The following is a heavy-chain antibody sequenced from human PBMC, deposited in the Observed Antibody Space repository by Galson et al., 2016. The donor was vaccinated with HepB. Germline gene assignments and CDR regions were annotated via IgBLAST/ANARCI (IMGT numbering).Heavy chain of an antibody. Sequence: QSGAEVKKPGESLKISCKGSGYSFATYWIGWVRQMPGRGLEWMAIIYPIDSNTAYSPSFQGQVTISADKSTSTAYLQWNSLKAADTAIYYCVRHPQVASWNYFDYWGQGTLVTVSS. J-gene: IGHJ4*02. V-gene: IGHV5-51*01. CDR3: VRHPQVASWNYFDY. CDR2: IYPIDSNT. D-gene: IGHD5-12*01. CDR1: GYSFATYW.